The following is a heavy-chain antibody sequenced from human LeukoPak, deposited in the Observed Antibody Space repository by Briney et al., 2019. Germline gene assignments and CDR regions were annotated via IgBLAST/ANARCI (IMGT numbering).Heavy chain of an antibody. CDR1: GITFSSYA. Sequence: GGSLRLSCAASGITFSSYAMSWVRQAPGKGLEWVSATSGSGGSTYYADSVKGRFTISRDNSKNTLYLQMNSLRAEDTAVYYCAKDARTDYCSGGSCYRIDWFDPWGQGTLVTVSS. CDR3: AKDARTDYCSGGSCYRIDWFDP. CDR2: TSGSGGST. J-gene: IGHJ5*02. D-gene: IGHD2-15*01. V-gene: IGHV3-23*01.